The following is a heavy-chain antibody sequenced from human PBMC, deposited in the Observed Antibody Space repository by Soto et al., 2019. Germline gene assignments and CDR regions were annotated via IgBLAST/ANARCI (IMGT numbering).Heavy chain of an antibody. V-gene: IGHV1-2*02. Sequence: ASVKVSCKASGFSFTGYYVHWLRQAPGQGLEWMGWINAHSGGTEYAQKFQGRVTLTRDTSIATAYLTLTSLTSDDTALYYCAKDLTRQLAYWLDPWGQGTQVTVSS. D-gene: IGHD6-6*01. CDR3: AKDLTRQLAYWLDP. J-gene: IGHJ5*02. CDR1: GFSFTGYY. CDR2: INAHSGGT.